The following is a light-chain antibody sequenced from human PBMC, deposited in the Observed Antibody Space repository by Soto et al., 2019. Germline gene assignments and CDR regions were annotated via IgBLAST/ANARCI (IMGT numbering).Light chain of an antibody. CDR1: NSDVRTHNL. CDR3: CSYALL. J-gene: IGLJ1*01. CDR2: EGT. V-gene: IGLV2-23*01. Sequence: QSALTQPASVSGSPGQSITISCTGTNSDVRTHNLVSWYQQHPGKAPKLIIYEGTKRPSGVSNRFSGSKSGNTASLTISGLQAEDEADYYCCSYALLFGTGTKVTVL.